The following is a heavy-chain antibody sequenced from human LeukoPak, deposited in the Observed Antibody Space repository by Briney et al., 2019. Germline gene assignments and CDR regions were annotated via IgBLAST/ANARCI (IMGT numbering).Heavy chain of an antibody. CDR3: ARALDSSSSRYQAFEE. D-gene: IGHD2-2*01. V-gene: IGHV3-7*01. CDR1: GFTFSNYW. J-gene: IGHJ4*02. Sequence: GGSLRLSCSASGFTFSNYWMSWVRQAPGKGLEWVANIKQDESEKYYVDSVKGRFTISRDNAKSSLSLQMNSLRAEDTAVYYCARALDSSSSRYQAFEEWGQGTLVTVSS. CDR2: IKQDESEK.